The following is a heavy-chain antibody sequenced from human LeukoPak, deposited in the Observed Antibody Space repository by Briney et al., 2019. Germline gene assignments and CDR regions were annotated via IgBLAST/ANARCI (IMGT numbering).Heavy chain of an antibody. D-gene: IGHD3-10*01. Sequence: SETLSLTCTVSGCSISSYYWSWIRQPPGKGLEWIGYIYYSGSTNYTPSLKSRVTISVDTSKNQFSLKLSSVTAADTAVYYCARDKSRTYGSADAFDIWGQGTMVTVSS. J-gene: IGHJ3*02. CDR1: GCSISSYY. CDR3: ARDKSRTYGSADAFDI. V-gene: IGHV4-59*12. CDR2: IYYSGST.